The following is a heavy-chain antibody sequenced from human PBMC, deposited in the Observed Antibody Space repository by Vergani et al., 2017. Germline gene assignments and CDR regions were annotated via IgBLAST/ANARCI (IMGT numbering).Heavy chain of an antibody. CDR2: IRSKANSYAT. V-gene: IGHV3-73*02. J-gene: IGHJ4*02. D-gene: IGHD6-19*01. CDR3: TRQGKWLDY. CDR1: GFTFSGSA. Sequence: EVQLVESGGGLVQPGGSLKLSCAASGFTFSGSAMHWVRQASGKGLEWVGRIRSKANSYATAHAASVKGRFTISRDDSKNTAYLQMNSLKTEDTAVYYCTRQGKWLDYWGQGTLVTVSS.